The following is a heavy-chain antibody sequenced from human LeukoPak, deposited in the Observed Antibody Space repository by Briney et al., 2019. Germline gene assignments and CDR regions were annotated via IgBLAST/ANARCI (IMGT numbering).Heavy chain of an antibody. Sequence: GGSLRLSCAASGFTFSSYAMSWVRQAPGKGLEWVSAISGSGGSTYYADSVKGRFTISRDNSKNTLYLQMYSLRAEDTAVYYCAKDGVGFGEPFDYWGQGTLVTVSS. D-gene: IGHD3-10*01. CDR3: AKDGVGFGEPFDY. CDR1: GFTFSSYA. V-gene: IGHV3-23*01. J-gene: IGHJ4*02. CDR2: ISGSGGST.